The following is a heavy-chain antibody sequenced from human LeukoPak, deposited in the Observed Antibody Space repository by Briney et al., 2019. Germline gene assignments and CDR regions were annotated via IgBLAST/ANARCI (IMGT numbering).Heavy chain of an antibody. CDR2: IIPIFGIA. D-gene: IGHD3-22*01. CDR3: ARDRGGDYYDSSGYYLDY. CDR1: GGTFSSYA. J-gene: IGHJ4*02. V-gene: IGHV1-69*04. Sequence: SVKVSCKASGGTFSSYAISWVRQAPGQGLEWMGRIIPIFGIANYAQKFQGRVTITADKSTSTAYMELSSLRSEDTAVYYCARDRGGDYYDSSGYYLDYWGQGTLVTVSS.